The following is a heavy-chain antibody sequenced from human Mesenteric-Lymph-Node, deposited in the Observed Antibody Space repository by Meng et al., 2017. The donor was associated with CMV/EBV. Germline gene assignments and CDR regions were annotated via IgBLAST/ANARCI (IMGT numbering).Heavy chain of an antibody. V-gene: IGHV2-5*02. D-gene: IGHD1-1*01. CDR2: IYWDDDK. CDR3: ARTYNAAFDN. Sequence: TCNFSGFSVRNNGVGVGWIRQAPGKALEWLVLIYWDDDKRYSPSLKSRLTITKDTSKNQVVLTMTNMDPVDTATYYCARTYNAAFDNWGQGTLVTVSS. CDR1: GFSVRNNGVG. J-gene: IGHJ4*02.